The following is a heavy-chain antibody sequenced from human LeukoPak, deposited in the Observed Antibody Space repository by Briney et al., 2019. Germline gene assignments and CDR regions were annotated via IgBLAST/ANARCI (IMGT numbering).Heavy chain of an antibody. D-gene: IGHD3-10*01. Sequence: ASVKVSCRASGYTFTDYYIHWVRQAPGQGLEWMGWIGPYTGDTQYAHNLKGRVTVASDTSLSTAHMEVNRLTSNDTAMIYCGTGRGGGAGSYGYWGQGTLVTVSS. J-gene: IGHJ4*02. CDR3: GTGRGGGAGSYGY. CDR2: IGPYTGDT. CDR1: GYTFTDYY. V-gene: IGHV1-2*02.